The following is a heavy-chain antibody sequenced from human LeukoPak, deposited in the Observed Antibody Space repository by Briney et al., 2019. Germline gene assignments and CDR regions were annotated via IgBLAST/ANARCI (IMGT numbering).Heavy chain of an antibody. V-gene: IGHV3-23*01. Sequence: SGGSLRLSCAASGFTFSSYAMSWVRQAPGKGLEWVSAISGSGGSTYYADSAKGRFTISRDNSKNTLYLQVNSLRAEDTAVYYCAKLSHEANRPTFDYWGQGTLVTVSS. J-gene: IGHJ4*02. CDR3: AKLSHEANRPTFDY. D-gene: IGHD1-14*01. CDR1: GFTFSSYA. CDR2: ISGSGGST.